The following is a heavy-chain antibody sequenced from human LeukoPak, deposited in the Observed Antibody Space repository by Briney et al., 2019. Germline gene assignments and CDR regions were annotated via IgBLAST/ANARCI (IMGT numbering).Heavy chain of an antibody. CDR2: INPNSGGT. CDR3: ARSPPIAVAGTSDY. J-gene: IGHJ4*02. Sequence: GASVKVSCKASGYTFGTHWMHWVRQAPGQGLEWMGWINPNSGGTSYAQKFQGRVTMTRDTSISTAYMELSRLRSDDTAVYYCARSPPIAVAGTSDYWGQGTLVTVSS. V-gene: IGHV1-2*02. D-gene: IGHD6-19*01. CDR1: GYTFGTHW.